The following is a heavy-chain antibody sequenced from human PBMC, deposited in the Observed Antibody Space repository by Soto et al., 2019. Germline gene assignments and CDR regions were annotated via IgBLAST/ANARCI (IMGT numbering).Heavy chain of an antibody. CDR3: ARTESSSWSFFYYSMDV. CDR2: VYYSDGT. V-gene: IGHV4-59*01. Sequence: KPSETLSLTCTVTGGSIGSYYWSWIRQSPGRGLEWIGCVYYSDGTNYNPSLKSRATMSMDKSNNQFSLRLRSVTAADTAVYYCARTESSSWSFFYYSMDVWGQGTTVTVSS. CDR1: GGSIGSYY. J-gene: IGHJ6*02. D-gene: IGHD6-13*01.